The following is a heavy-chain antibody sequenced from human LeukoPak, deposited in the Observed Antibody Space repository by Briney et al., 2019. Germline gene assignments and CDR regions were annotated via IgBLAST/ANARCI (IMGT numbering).Heavy chain of an antibody. D-gene: IGHD6-25*01. J-gene: IGHJ4*02. CDR1: GFTFDDYA. CDR2: ISWNSGSI. Sequence: GGSLRLSCAASGFTFDDYAMHWVRQAPGKGLEWVSGISWNSGSIGYADSVKGRFTISRDNAKNSLYLQMNSLRAEVTALYYCAKGVESSAQPPFDYWGQGTLVTVSS. V-gene: IGHV3-9*01. CDR3: AKGVESSAQPPFDY.